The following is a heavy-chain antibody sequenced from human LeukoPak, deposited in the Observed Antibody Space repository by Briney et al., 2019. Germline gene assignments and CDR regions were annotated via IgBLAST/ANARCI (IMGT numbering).Heavy chain of an antibody. D-gene: IGHD3-16*01. V-gene: IGHV3-7*01. CDR3: ARETGLGPVGDYYYYGMDV. Sequence: GGSLRLSCAASGFTFSSYWMSWVRQAPGKGLEWVANIKQDGSEKYYVDSVKGRFTISRDNAKNSLYLQMNSLRAEDTAVYYCARETGLGPVGDYYYYGMDVWGQGTTVTVSS. J-gene: IGHJ6*02. CDR1: GFTFSSYW. CDR2: IKQDGSEK.